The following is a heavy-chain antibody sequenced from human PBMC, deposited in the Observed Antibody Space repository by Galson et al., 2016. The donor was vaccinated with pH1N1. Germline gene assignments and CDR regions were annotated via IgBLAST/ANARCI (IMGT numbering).Heavy chain of an antibody. J-gene: IGHJ4*02. Sequence: SLRLSCAASGFTFDDYAMHWVRQAPGKGLEWVSGISWNSGSIGYADSVKGRFTISRDNAKKSLYLQMNSLRAEDTALYSCAKTMGFGVHYPPDYWGQGTLVTVSS. CDR3: AKTMGFGVHYPPDY. V-gene: IGHV3-9*01. CDR1: GFTFDDYA. CDR2: ISWNSGSI. D-gene: IGHD3-10*01.